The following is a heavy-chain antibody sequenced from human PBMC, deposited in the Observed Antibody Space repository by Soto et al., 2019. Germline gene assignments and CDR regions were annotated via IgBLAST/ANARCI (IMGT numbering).Heavy chain of an antibody. CDR3: ARQHAYYDFWGGYWYHYYYGMDV. Sequence: LGESLKISCKGSGYSFTSYWIGWVRQMPGKGLEWMGIIYPGDSDTRYSPSFQGQVTISADKSISTAYLQWSSLKASDTAMYYCARQHAYYDFWGGYWYHYYYGMDVWGQGTTVTVSS. D-gene: IGHD3-3*01. CDR1: GYSFTSYW. CDR2: IYPGDSDT. V-gene: IGHV5-51*01. J-gene: IGHJ6*02.